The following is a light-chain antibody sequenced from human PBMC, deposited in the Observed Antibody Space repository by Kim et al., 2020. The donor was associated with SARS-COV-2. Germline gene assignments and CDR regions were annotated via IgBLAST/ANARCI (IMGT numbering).Light chain of an antibody. CDR1: QSVSSSY. Sequence: EIVLTQSPGTLSLSPGERATLSCRASQSVSSSYLAWYQQKPGQAPRLLIYGASSRATGIQDRFSGSGSGTDFTLTISRLEPEDFAVYYCQQYGSSPALTFGGGTKLEI. CDR3: QQYGSSPALT. J-gene: IGKJ4*01. V-gene: IGKV3-20*01. CDR2: GAS.